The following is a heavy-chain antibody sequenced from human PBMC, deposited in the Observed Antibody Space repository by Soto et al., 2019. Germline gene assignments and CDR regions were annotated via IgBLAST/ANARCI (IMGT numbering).Heavy chain of an antibody. CDR1: GGSFSDYY. J-gene: IGHJ5*02. CDR3: SSRRRVAYNFGYLAGPIDP. V-gene: IGHV4-34*01. D-gene: IGHD5-18*01. CDR2: INHGGNS. Sequence: SETLSLTCAMYGGSFSDYYWSWVRQPPGKGLEWIGEINHGGNSNYNPSLKSRVTISVDTSNNQFSLKLTSVTAADTAVYYCSSRRRVAYNFGYLAGPIDPWGQGTLVTVSS.